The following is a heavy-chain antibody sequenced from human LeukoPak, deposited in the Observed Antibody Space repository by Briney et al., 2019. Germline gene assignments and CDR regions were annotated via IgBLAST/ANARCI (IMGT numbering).Heavy chain of an antibody. D-gene: IGHD6-19*01. CDR1: GGSISSYY. V-gene: IGHV4-59*01. Sequence: SETLSLTCTVSGGSISSYYWSWIRQPPGKGLEGIGYIYYSGSTNYNPSLKSRVTISVDTSKNQFSLKLSSVTAADTAVYYCARGVAVAGTFDYWGQGTPVTVSS. CDR3: ARGVAVAGTFDY. J-gene: IGHJ4*02. CDR2: IYYSGST.